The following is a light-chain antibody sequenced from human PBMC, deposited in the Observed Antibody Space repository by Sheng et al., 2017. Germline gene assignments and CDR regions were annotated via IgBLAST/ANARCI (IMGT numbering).Light chain of an antibody. V-gene: IGLV2-23*01. CDR3: CSYAGSSTWV. J-gene: IGLJ3*02. Sequence: QSALTQPASVSGSPGQSIAISCTGTRNDVGSYNLVSWYQQHPGKAPKLMIYEGTQRPSGVSNRFSGSKSGNTASLTISGLQAEDEADYYCCSYAGSSTWVFGGGTKLTV. CDR2: EGT. CDR1: RNDVGSYNL.